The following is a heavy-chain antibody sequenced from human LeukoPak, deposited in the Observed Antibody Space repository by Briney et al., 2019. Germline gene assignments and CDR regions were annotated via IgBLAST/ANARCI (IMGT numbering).Heavy chain of an antibody. J-gene: IGHJ6*02. CDR1: GFNFSGSA. CDR2: IRSKANSYGT. Sequence: GGPLRLSCAASGFNFSGSAVHWVRQASGKGLEWVGRIRSKANSYGTAYSESVKGRSSISRDDSKNTSYLQMNSLKSEDTAVYFCTQWADVAPMDVWGQGTKVIVSS. CDR3: TQWADVAPMDV. D-gene: IGHD2-8*01. V-gene: IGHV3-73*01.